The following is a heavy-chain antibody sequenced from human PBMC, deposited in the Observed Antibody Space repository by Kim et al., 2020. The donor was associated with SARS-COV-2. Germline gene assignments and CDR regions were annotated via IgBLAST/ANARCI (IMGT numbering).Heavy chain of an antibody. CDR1: GGTFSSYA. V-gene: IGHV1-69*13. J-gene: IGHJ6*02. D-gene: IGHD2-2*01. Sequence: SVKVSCKASGGTFSSYAISWVRQAPGQGLEWMGGIIPIFGTANYAQKFQGRVTITADESTSAAYMELSSLRSEDTAVYYCARPVYCSSTSCYYYYYGMDVWGQRTTVTVSS. CDR3: ARPVYCSSTSCYYYYYGMDV. CDR2: IIPIFGTA.